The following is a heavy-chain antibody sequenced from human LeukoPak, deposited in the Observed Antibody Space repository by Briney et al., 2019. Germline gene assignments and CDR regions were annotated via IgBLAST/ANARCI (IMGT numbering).Heavy chain of an antibody. CDR2: ISSSSCYT. Sequence: GGSLRLSCAASGFTFSDYYMSWIRQAPGKGLEWVSYISSSSCYTNYADSVKGRFTISRDNAKNSLYLQMNSLRAEDTAVYYCARLWFGELYPYFDYWGQGTLVTVSS. CDR3: ARLWFGELYPYFDY. CDR1: GFTFSDYY. V-gene: IGHV3-11*03. D-gene: IGHD3-10*01. J-gene: IGHJ4*02.